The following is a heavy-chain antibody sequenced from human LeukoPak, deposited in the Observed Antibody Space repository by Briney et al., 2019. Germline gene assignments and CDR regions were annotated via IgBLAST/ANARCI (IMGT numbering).Heavy chain of an antibody. D-gene: IGHD5-24*01. V-gene: IGHV4-59*08. J-gene: IGHJ3*02. CDR1: GGSISGYS. Sequence: EPSETLSLTCTVSGGSISGYSWIWIRQSPGKGLEWIGYIYYSGSTNYTPSLKSRVAISLDTSKKQFSLKLTSVTAADTAVYYCARGRWKQLEAFDIWGQGTMVTVSS. CDR2: IYYSGST. CDR3: ARGRWKQLEAFDI.